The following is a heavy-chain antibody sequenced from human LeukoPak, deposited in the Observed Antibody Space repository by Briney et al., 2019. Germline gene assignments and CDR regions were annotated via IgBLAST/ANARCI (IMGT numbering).Heavy chain of an antibody. J-gene: IGHJ4*02. Sequence: SGTLSLTCTVSGGSISSYYWSWIRQPPGKGLEWIGYIYYSGSTNYNPSLKSRATISVDTSKNQFSLKLSSVTAADTAVYYCARGLPQYYDFWSGPYFDYWGQGTLVTVSS. CDR2: IYYSGST. V-gene: IGHV4-59*01. D-gene: IGHD3-3*01. CDR3: ARGLPQYYDFWSGPYFDY. CDR1: GGSISSYY.